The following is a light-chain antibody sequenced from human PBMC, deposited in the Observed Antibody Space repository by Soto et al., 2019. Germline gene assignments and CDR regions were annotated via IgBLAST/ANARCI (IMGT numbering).Light chain of an antibody. V-gene: IGKV3-11*01. J-gene: IGKJ4*01. CDR3: QQYNNWPLT. Sequence: EIVLTQSPATLSLSPGERATLSCRASQSVNIYLALYQQKPGQAPRLLINNAFNRATGIPARFSGSGSGTEFTLTISSLQSEDFAVYFCQQYNNWPLTFGGGTKVDIK. CDR1: QSVNIY. CDR2: NAF.